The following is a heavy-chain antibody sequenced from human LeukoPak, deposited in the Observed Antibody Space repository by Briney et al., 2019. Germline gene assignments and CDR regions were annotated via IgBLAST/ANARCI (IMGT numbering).Heavy chain of an antibody. J-gene: IGHJ5*02. D-gene: IGHD1-7*01. CDR2: INFDGSDA. V-gene: IGHV3-74*01. CDR1: GFTFSGFW. CDR3: AVSNLMDP. Sequence: GGSLRLSCAASGFTFSGFWMHWVRQAPGKGLVWVSCINFDGSDATYADSVKGRFTISRDNAKNTLHLQMDSLTVEDTAVYYCAVSNLMDPWGQGTLVTVSS.